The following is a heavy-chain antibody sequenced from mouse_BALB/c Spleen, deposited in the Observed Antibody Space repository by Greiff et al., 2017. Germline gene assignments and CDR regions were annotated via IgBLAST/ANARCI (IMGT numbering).Heavy chain of an antibody. CDR3: ARRSTTVVAAMDY. V-gene: IGHV5-6*01. CDR1: GFTFSSYG. D-gene: IGHD1-1*01. CDR2: ISSGGSYT. J-gene: IGHJ4*01. Sequence: EVQRVESGGDLVKPGGSLKLSCAASGFTFSSYGMSWVRQTPDKRLEWVATISSGGSYTYYPDSVKGRFTISRDNAKNTLYLQMSSLKSEDTAMYYCARRSTTVVAAMDYWGQGTSVTVSS.